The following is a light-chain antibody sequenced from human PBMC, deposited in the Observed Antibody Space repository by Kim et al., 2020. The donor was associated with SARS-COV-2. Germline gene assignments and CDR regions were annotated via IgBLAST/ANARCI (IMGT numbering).Light chain of an antibody. CDR2: LNSDGSH. CDR1: SGHSSYA. CDR3: QTWGTGIWV. V-gene: IGLV4-69*01. Sequence: ASVKLTCTRSSGHSSYAIAWHQQQPEKGTRYLMKLNSDGSHSKGDGIPDRFSGSSSGAERYLTISSLQSEDEADYYCQTWGTGIWVFGGGTKLTVL. J-gene: IGLJ3*02.